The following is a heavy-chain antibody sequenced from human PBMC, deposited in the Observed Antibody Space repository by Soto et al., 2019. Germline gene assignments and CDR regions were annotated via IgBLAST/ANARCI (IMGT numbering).Heavy chain of an antibody. V-gene: IGHV1-18*01. Sequence: QVQLVQSGAEVKKPGASVKVSCKASGYTFTNYGISWVRQAPGQGLEWVGWITTYNGHTDYAQKFQGRVTMTTDTATNTVYRELRSLRSDDTAVYYCARRLSGGYADFDYWGQGTLVTVSS. J-gene: IGHJ4*02. D-gene: IGHD6-19*01. CDR2: ITTYNGHT. CDR3: ARRLSGGYADFDY. CDR1: GYTFTNYG.